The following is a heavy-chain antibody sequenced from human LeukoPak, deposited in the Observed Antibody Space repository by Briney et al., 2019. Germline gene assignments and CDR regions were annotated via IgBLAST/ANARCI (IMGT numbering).Heavy chain of an antibody. V-gene: IGHV4-59*01. J-gene: IGHJ2*01. D-gene: IGHD6-19*01. CDR3: ARLAVAGYWYFDL. CDR1: GGSISSYY. CDR2: IYYSGST. Sequence: KPSETLSLTCTVSGGSISSYYWSWIRQPPGKGLEWIGYIYYSGSTNYNPSLKSRVTISVDTSKNQFSLKLSSVTAADTAVYYCARLAVAGYWYFDLRGRGTLVTVSS.